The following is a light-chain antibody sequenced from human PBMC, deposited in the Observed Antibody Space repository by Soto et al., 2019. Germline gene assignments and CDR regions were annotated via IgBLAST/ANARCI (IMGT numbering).Light chain of an antibody. Sequence: DIQMTQSPSTLSASVGDGVTITCRASQNISVWLAWYQQRPGKAPKFLIYDASNLETGVSSRFSGSGSGTEFTLTIRSLQPDDFATSYCQQYDSSSPTFGQGNKLEIK. CDR2: DAS. V-gene: IGKV1-5*01. J-gene: IGKJ2*01. CDR1: QNISVW. CDR3: QQYDSSSPT.